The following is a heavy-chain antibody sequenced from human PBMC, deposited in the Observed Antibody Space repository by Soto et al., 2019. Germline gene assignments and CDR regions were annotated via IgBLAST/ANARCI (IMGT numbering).Heavy chain of an antibody. J-gene: IGHJ5*02. Sequence: QVQLQESGPGLVKPSQTLSLTCTVSGGSISSGGYYWSWIRQHPGKGLEWIGYIYYSGSTYYNPSLKSRVTISVDTSKNQFSLKLSSVTAADTAVYYCARGPTYYYDSSGYSLNWFDPWGQGTLVTVSS. D-gene: IGHD3-22*01. CDR3: ARGPTYYYDSSGYSLNWFDP. CDR1: GGSISSGGYY. V-gene: IGHV4-31*03. CDR2: IYYSGST.